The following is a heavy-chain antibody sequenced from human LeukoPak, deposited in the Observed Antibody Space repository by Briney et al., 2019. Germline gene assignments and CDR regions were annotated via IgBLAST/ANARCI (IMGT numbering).Heavy chain of an antibody. CDR1: GFTFRSYA. D-gene: IGHD6-19*01. CDR3: AKLPAATVVGRSTFDY. Sequence: PGGSLRLSCAASGFTFRSYAMSWVRQAPGKGLEWVSAISGAGGSTYYADSVKGRFTVSRDNSGDTVFLQMNSLRAEDTAVYFCAKLPAATVVGRSTFDYWGQGSEVTVSS. V-gene: IGHV3-23*01. J-gene: IGHJ4*02. CDR2: ISGAGGST.